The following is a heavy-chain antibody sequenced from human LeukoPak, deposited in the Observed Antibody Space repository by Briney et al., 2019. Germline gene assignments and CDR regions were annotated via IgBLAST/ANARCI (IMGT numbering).Heavy chain of an antibody. V-gene: IGHV1-2*02. Sequence: ASVRVSCKAPGYTSIGYYIHWVRQAPGQGLEWMGWISPNSGGTNYAQKFQGRVTMTRDTSISTAYMELSRLRYDDTAVYYCANGDGVETHHAFDIWGQGTMVTVSS. CDR2: ISPNSGGT. CDR3: ANGDGVETHHAFDI. J-gene: IGHJ3*02. CDR1: GYTSIGYY. D-gene: IGHD7-27*01.